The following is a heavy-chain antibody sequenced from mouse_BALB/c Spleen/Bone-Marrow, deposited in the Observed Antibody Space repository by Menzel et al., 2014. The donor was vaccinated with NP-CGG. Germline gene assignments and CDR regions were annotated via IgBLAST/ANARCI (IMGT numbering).Heavy chain of an antibody. CDR3: ARALAYGSSFDY. D-gene: IGHD1-1*01. J-gene: IGHJ2*01. Sequence: DVHLVESGGGLVQPGGSRKLSCAASGFTFSDYGMAWVRRAPGKGPEWVAFISNLAYSIYYTDTVTGRFTISRENAKNTLYLEMSSLRSEDTAMDYCARALAYGSSFDYWGQGTTLTVSS. V-gene: IGHV5-15*02. CDR1: GFTFSDYG. CDR2: ISNLAYSI.